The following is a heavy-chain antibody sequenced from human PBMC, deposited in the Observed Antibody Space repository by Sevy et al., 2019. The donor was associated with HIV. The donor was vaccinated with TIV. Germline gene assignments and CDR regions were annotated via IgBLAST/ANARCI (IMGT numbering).Heavy chain of an antibody. CDR3: ARLPDSGSDFSGAHYYFDY. D-gene: IGHD3-10*01. CDR1: GYSFSTYW. CDR2: IYPGDSDS. J-gene: IGHJ4*02. Sequence: GESLKISCKGSGYSFSTYWIGWVRQMPGKGLEWMGIIYPGDSDSRYSQSFQGQVTFSADKSINTAYLQWSSLKASDTAMYYCARLPDSGSDFSGAHYYFDYWGQGTLVTVSS. V-gene: IGHV5-51*01.